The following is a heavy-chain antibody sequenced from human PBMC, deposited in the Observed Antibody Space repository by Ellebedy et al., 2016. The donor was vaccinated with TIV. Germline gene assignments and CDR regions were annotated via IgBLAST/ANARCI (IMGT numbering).Heavy chain of an antibody. Sequence: SGPTLVKPTQTLTLTCTFSGFSLSTVGMCVSWIRQPPGKALEWLALSDWDDDKYYHTSLRSRLTISKDTYKHQVVLTLTNVDPVDTATYYCARVPPLGGWKFDSWGQGTLVTVSS. V-gene: IGHV2-70*01. CDR2: SDWDDDK. D-gene: IGHD6-19*01. CDR1: GFSLSTVGMC. J-gene: IGHJ4*02. CDR3: ARVPPLGGWKFDS.